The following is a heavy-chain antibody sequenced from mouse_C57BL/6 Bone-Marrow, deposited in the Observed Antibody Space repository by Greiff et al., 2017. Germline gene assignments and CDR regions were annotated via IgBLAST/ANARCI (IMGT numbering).Heavy chain of an antibody. J-gene: IGHJ3*01. CDR1: GYTFTDYY. V-gene: IGHV1-19*01. Sequence: EVQLQQSGPVLVKPGASVKMSCKASGYTFTDYYMNWVKQSHGKSLEWIGVINPYNGGTSYNQKFKGKATLTVDKSSSTAYMELNSLTSEDSAVYYCARSGLYDYDDWFAYWGQGTLVTVSA. CDR2: INPYNGGT. D-gene: IGHD2-4*01. CDR3: ARSGLYDYDDWFAY.